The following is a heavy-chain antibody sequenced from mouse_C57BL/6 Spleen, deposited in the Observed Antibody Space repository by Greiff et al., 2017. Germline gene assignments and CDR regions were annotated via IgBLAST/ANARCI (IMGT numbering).Heavy chain of an antibody. CDR2: IDPSDSYT. J-gene: IGHJ4*01. V-gene: IGHV1-69*01. CDR3: ARGDESAMDY. Sequence: VQLQQPGAELLMPGASVKLSCKASGYTFTSYWMHWVKQRPGQGLEWIGEIDPSDSYTNYNQKFKGKSTLTVDKSSSTAYMQLSSLTSEDSAVYYCARGDESAMDYWGQGTSVTVSS. CDR1: GYTFTSYW.